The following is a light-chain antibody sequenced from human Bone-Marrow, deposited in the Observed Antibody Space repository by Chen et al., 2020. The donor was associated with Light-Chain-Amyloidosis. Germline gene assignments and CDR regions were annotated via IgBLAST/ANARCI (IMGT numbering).Light chain of an antibody. CDR2: KDS. Sequence: SYELTQPPSVSVSPGQTARITCSGDDLPTKYARWFQQKPGQAPVLVIYKDSERPSGIPERFSGSSSGTTVTLTISGAQVEDEADYYCYSAADNNWVFGGGTKLTVL. CDR1: DLPTKY. V-gene: IGLV3-27*01. CDR3: YSAADNNWV. J-gene: IGLJ3*02.